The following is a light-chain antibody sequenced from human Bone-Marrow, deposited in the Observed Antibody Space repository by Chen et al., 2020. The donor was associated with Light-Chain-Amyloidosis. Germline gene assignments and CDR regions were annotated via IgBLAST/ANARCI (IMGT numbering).Light chain of an antibody. CDR3: TSYTSSNTIL. V-gene: IGLV2-14*01. J-gene: IGLJ2*01. CDR1: SSDVGGYNY. Sequence: QSALTQPASVSGSPGQSITISCTGTSSDVGGYNYVSWYQHSPGKAPKLIIYEVSKRPSVVSNRFSGSKSGNTASLSISGLQAEDENDYYCTSYTSSNTILFGGGTKLTVL. CDR2: EVS.